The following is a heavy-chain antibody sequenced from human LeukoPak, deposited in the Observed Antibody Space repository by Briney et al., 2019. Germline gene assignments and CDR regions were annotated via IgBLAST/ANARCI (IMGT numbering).Heavy chain of an antibody. J-gene: IGHJ4*02. Sequence: GASVKVSCKASGGTFSSYAISWVRQAPGQGLEWMGGIIPIFGTANYAQKFQGRVTITADKSTSTAYMELSSLRSEDTAVYYCARRRASTFEYSSSSGVFDYWGQGTLVTVSS. D-gene: IGHD6-6*01. V-gene: IGHV1-69*06. CDR2: IIPIFGTA. CDR3: ARRRASTFEYSSSSGVFDY. CDR1: GGTFSSYA.